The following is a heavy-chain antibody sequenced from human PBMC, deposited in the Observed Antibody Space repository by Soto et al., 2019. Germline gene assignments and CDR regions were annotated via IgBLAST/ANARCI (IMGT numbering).Heavy chain of an antibody. CDR1: EHTFTNYG. CDR3: AGGQGSLIPYYFDS. D-gene: IGHD2-2*01. J-gene: IGHJ4*02. CDR2: INTYSGNT. V-gene: IGHV1-18*04. Sequence: ASVKVSCKASEHTFTNYGINWVRLAPGQGLEWMGWINTYSGNTIYAQKFQDRLTITTDTSTNTASMELRSLTSDDTAVFYCAGGQGSLIPYYFDSWGQGTLVTVPQ.